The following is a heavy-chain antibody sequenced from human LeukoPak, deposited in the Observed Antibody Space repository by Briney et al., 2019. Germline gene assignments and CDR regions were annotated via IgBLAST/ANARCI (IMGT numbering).Heavy chain of an antibody. D-gene: IGHD5-18*01. Sequence: SETLSLTCAVYGGSFSGYYWSWIRQPPGKGLEWIGEMNHSGSTNYNPSLKSRVTISVDTSKNQFSLKLSSVTAADTAVYYCARDTYNYGSSAYYFDYWGQGTLVTVSS. CDR1: GGSFSGYY. CDR3: ARDTYNYGSSAYYFDY. CDR2: MNHSGST. V-gene: IGHV4-34*01. J-gene: IGHJ4*02.